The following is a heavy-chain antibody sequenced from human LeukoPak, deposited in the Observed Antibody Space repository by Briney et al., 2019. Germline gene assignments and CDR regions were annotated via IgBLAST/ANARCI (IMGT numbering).Heavy chain of an antibody. CDR2: IKQDGSEK. J-gene: IGHJ4*02. CDR1: GFTFSNYW. Sequence: PGGSLRLSCAASGFTFSNYWLTWVRQAPGQGLEWVANIKQDGSEKHYVDSVKGRFTISRDNAKNSLYLQMNSLRAEDTAVYYCARDGHSGYFDYWGQGTLVTVSS. CDR3: ARDGHSGYFDY. V-gene: IGHV3-7*01. D-gene: IGHD3-22*01.